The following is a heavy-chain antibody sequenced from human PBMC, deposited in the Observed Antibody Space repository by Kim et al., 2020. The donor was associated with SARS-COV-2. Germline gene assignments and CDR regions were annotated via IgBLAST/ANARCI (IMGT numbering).Heavy chain of an antibody. CDR3: ARGVPGFDAYIWGSYRYTGWSYFDY. D-gene: IGHD3-16*02. CDR1: GGSFSGYY. V-gene: IGHV4-34*01. J-gene: IGHJ4*02. CDR2: INHSGST. Sequence: SETLSLTCAVYGGSFSGYYWSWIRQPPGKGLEWIGEINHSGSTNYNPSLKSRVTISVDTSKNQFSLKLSSVTAADTAVYYCARGVPGFDAYIWGSYRYTGWSYFDYWGQGTLVTVSS.